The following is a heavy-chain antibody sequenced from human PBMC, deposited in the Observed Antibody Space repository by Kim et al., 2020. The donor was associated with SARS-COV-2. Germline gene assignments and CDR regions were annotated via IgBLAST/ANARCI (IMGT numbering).Heavy chain of an antibody. V-gene: IGHV3-23*01. Sequence: FYADSVKGRFTVSRDNSKSTHSLQMSSLRVEDSAVYYCARVIVGPMRYIDYWGLGTLVTVSS. J-gene: IGHJ4*02. CDR3: ARVIVGPMRYIDY. D-gene: IGHD1-26*01.